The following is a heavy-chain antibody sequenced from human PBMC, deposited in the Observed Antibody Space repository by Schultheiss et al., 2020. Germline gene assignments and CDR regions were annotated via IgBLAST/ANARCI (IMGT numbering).Heavy chain of an antibody. CDR3: AGSEWLLMLEH. V-gene: IGHV3-48*03. CDR1: GFTFSSYE. Sequence: GGSLRLSCAASGFTFSSYEMNWVRQAPGKGLEWVSYISSSGSTIYYADSVKGRFTISRDNSKNTLYLQMNSLRAEDTAVYYCAGSEWLLMLEHWGQGTLVTVSS. CDR2: ISSSGSTI. D-gene: IGHD3-9*01. J-gene: IGHJ4*02.